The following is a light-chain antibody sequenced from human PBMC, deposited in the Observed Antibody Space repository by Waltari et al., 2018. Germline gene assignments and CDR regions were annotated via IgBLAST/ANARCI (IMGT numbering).Light chain of an antibody. CDR1: SSDVGAYNY. CDR2: EVS. Sequence: QSALTQPASVSGSPGQSIPISCSGSSSDVGAYNYVSWYHQHPGKAPKLIISEVSNRPSGVSNRFSGSKSGNTASLTISGLQAEDEADYYCSSFTTTNSWLFGGGTKVTVL. CDR3: SSFTTTNSWL. J-gene: IGLJ3*02. V-gene: IGLV2-14*01.